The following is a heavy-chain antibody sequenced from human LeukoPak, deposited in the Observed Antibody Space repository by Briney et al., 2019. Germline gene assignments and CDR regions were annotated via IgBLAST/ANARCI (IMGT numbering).Heavy chain of an antibody. Sequence: GASVKVSCKASGYTFTSYGISWVRQAPGQGLEWMGRIIPILGIANYAQKFQGRVTITADKSTSTAYMELSSLRSEDTAVYYCARAELHDAFDIWGQGTMVTVSS. D-gene: IGHD2-15*01. CDR3: ARAELHDAFDI. V-gene: IGHV1-69*04. J-gene: IGHJ3*02. CDR2: IIPILGIA. CDR1: GYTFTSYG.